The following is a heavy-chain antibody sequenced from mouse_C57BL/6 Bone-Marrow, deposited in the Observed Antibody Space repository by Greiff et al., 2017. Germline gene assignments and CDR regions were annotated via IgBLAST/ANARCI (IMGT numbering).Heavy chain of an antibody. J-gene: IGHJ2*01. CDR2: INPSSGYT. D-gene: IGHD4-1*01. CDR3: ARLGRGYFDY. CDR1: GYTFTSYW. V-gene: IGHV1-7*01. Sequence: QVQLQQSGAELAKPGASVKLSCKASGYTFTSYWMHWVKQRPGQGLEWIGYINPSSGYTKYNQKFKDKVTLTADKSSSTAYMQLSSLTYEDSAVYYCARLGRGYFDYWGQGTTLTVSS.